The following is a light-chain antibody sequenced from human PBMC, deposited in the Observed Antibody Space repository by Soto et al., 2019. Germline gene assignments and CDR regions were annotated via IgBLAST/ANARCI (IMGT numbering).Light chain of an antibody. V-gene: IGLV1-40*01. CDR3: QSYDSSLSGSV. J-gene: IGLJ3*02. CDR2: GNS. CDR1: SSNIGAGYD. Sequence: QAVVTQPPSVSGAPGQRVTISCTGSSSNIGAGYDVHWYQQLPGTAPKLLIYGNSNRPSGVPDRFSGSKSGTSASLAITGIKAEDEADYYCQSYDSSLSGSVFGGGTKLTV.